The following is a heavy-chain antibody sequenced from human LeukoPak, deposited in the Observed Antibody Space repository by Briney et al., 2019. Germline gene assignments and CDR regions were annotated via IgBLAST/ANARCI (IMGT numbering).Heavy chain of an antibody. CDR2: MSGSGRST. CDR3: AKDRLLNCRGDCYIFDY. J-gene: IGHJ4*02. CDR1: GFTFSSFT. Sequence: GGSLRLSCAASGFTFSSFTMSWVRQAPGKGLEWVSAMSGSGRSTYYADSVKGRFTISRDNSKNTLYLQMNSLRAEDTAIYYCAKDRLLNCRGDCYIFDYWGQGTVVTVSS. D-gene: IGHD2-21*02. V-gene: IGHV3-23*01.